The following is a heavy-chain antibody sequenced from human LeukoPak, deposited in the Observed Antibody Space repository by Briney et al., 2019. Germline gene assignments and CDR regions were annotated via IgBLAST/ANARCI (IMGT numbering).Heavy chain of an antibody. CDR1: GGSFSGYY. D-gene: IGHD3-22*01. CDR3: ARHDYYDSSGHFDY. Sequence: SETLSLTCAVYGGSFSGYYWSWIRQPPGKGLEWIGEINHSGSTNYNPSLKSRVTISVDTSKNQFSLKVNSVTAADTAVYYCARHDYYDSSGHFDYWGQGTLVTVSS. CDR2: INHSGST. J-gene: IGHJ4*02. V-gene: IGHV4-34*01.